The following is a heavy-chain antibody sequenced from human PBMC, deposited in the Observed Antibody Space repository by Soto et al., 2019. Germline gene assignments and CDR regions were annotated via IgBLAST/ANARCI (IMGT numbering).Heavy chain of an antibody. CDR1: GGSFSGYY. D-gene: IGHD2-15*01. V-gene: IGHV4-34*01. J-gene: IGHJ4*02. Sequence: TSETLSLTCAVYGGSFSGYYWSWIRQPPGKGLEWIGEINHSGSTNYNPSLKSRVTISVDTSKNQFSLKLSSVTAADTAVYYCARVNEGSGQPYYFDYWGQGTLVTVSS. CDR3: ARVNEGSGQPYYFDY. CDR2: INHSGST.